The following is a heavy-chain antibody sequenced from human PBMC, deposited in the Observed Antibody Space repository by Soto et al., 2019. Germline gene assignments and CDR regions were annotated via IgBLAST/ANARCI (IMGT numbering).Heavy chain of an antibody. CDR1: GFTFSIYG. Sequence: QVQLVESGGGVVQPGRSLRLSWAASGFTFSIYGMHWFRQAPGKGLEWVALISYDGSTKFYADSVKGRFTISRDNSKSTLNLEMNSLSAEDTAVYFCSKDAKKYHYYNHGMDVWGQGTTVTVSS. D-gene: IGHD2-2*01. J-gene: IGHJ6*02. CDR2: ISYDGSTK. V-gene: IGHV3-30*18. CDR3: SKDAKKYHYYNHGMDV.